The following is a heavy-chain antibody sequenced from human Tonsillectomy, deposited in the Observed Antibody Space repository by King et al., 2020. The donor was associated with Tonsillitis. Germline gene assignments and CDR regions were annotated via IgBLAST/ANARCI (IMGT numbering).Heavy chain of an antibody. CDR3: AREAGGGMTDAFDI. Sequence: TRYSPSFQGQVTISADKSISSAYLQWSSLKASDTAMYYCAREAGGGMTDAFDIWGQGTMVTVSS. V-gene: IGHV5-51*01. CDR2: T. J-gene: IGHJ3*02. D-gene: IGHD3-16*01.